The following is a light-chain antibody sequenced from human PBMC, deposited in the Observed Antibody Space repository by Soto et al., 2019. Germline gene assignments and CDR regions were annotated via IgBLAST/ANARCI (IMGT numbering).Light chain of an antibody. Sequence: QSAVTQPASVSGSPGQSITISCTGTSSDVGGYNYVSWYQQHPGKAPKLMIYDVSNRPSGVSNRFSGSKSGNTASLTISGLQAEDEADYYCSSYTSSSIPYVFGTGTKLTVL. CDR1: SSDVGGYNY. J-gene: IGLJ1*01. CDR3: SSYTSSSIPYV. CDR2: DVS. V-gene: IGLV2-14*01.